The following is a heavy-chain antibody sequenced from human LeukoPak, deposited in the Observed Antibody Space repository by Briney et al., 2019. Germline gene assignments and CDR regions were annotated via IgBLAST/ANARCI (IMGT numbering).Heavy chain of an antibody. CDR1: GGTFSSYV. V-gene: IGHV1-69*06. Sequence: AAKVSRKGSGGTFSSYVISWVRPAPGEGLGGMGGIIPFFGRADYAQKLQGRVPITADKSTSTAYMDLTSLKSEDTAVNYLAKDLTPLWNDVRWFDPWGQGTLVTVSS. D-gene: IGHD1-1*01. CDR2: IIPFFGRA. J-gene: IGHJ5*02. CDR3: AKDLTPLWNDVRWFDP.